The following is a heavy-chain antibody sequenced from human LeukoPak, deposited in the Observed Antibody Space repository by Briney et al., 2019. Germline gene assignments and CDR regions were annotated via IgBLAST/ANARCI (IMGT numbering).Heavy chain of an antibody. V-gene: IGHV4-59*01. CDR1: GGSISNYY. J-gene: IGHJ3*02. Sequence: PSETLSLTCTVYGGSISNYYWSWIRQPPGNGLEWIGYIYYSGSTNYNPSLMGRFTISVDTSKTQFSLKLSSVTAADTAVYYCARYRNEALFAFDIWGQGTMVAVSS. D-gene: IGHD1-14*01. CDR3: ARYRNEALFAFDI. CDR2: IYYSGST.